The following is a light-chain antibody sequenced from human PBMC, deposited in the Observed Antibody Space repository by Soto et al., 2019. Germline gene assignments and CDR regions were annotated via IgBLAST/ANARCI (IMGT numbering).Light chain of an antibody. CDR2: GAS. J-gene: IGKJ1*01. CDR3: QQFNNWLWT. V-gene: IGKV3-15*01. Sequence: EIVMTQSPVTLTVSPGERATLYCRASQSISSNLAWHQQKPGQAPRLLIYGASTRATGIPDRFSGSGSGTEFTLTISSLQSEDLAVYYCQQFNNWLWTFGQGTKVDIK. CDR1: QSISSN.